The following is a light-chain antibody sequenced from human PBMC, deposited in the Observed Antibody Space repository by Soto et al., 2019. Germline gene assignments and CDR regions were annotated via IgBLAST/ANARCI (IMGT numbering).Light chain of an antibody. CDR1: SSNIGNNA. V-gene: IGLV1-44*01. Sequence: QSALTQPPSASGTPGQRVTISCSGSSSNIGNNAVNWYQHLPGTAPKLLIYSNHQWPSGVPDRFSGSKSGTSASLAISGLQSEDEADYYCAAWDDSLNGVVFGGGTKLTVL. CDR2: SNH. J-gene: IGLJ2*01. CDR3: AAWDDSLNGVV.